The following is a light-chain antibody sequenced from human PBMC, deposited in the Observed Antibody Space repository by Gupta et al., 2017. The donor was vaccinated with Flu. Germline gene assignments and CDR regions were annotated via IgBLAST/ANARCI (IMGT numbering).Light chain of an antibody. CDR1: QSFNNH. Sequence: DIQVTQPPASLSASEGDRVTITCRASQSFNNHLHWYQQKPGRAPKLLIYGASTLHSGVPSRFRGSGSGTDFTLTISRLQPEDFATYYCQQSDNYPLTFGGGTRVDMK. J-gene: IGKJ4*01. V-gene: IGKV1-39*01. CDR2: GAS. CDR3: QQSDNYPLT.